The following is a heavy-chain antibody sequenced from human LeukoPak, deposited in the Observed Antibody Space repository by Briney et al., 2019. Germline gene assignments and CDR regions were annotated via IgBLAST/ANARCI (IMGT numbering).Heavy chain of an antibody. D-gene: IGHD6-13*01. CDR1: GYSISSAYY. J-gene: IGHJ5*02. CDR2: MYHSGST. V-gene: IGHV4-38-2*02. CDR3: ARKEGGQLVNTRRWFDP. Sequence: SETLSLTRSVSGYSISSAYYWGWIRQPPGKGLEWIGTMYHSGSTNYNPSLKSRVTISVDTSKNQFSLKLRSVTAADTAVYYCARKEGGQLVNTRRWFDPWGQGTLVTVSS.